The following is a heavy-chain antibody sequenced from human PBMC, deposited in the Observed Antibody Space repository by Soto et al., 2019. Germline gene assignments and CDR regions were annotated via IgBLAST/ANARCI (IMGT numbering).Heavy chain of an antibody. CDR3: ARGSYYGGHSEAWFDP. CDR2: ISAYDGYT. V-gene: IGHV1-18*01. CDR1: GYTFTSYG. D-gene: IGHD3-3*01. Sequence: ASVKVSCKASGYTFTSYGINWVRQAPGQGLEWLGWISAYDGYTTYAQILQGRVFMTTDTSTKTAYMELRSLRSDDTATYFCARGSYYGGHSEAWFDPWGQGTLVTVSS. J-gene: IGHJ5*02.